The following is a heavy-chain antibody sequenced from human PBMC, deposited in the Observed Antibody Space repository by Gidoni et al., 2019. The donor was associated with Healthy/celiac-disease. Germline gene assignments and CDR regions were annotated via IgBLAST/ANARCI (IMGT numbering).Heavy chain of an antibody. CDR3: AKDYSGYG. Sequence: EVQLLESGGGLVQPGGSLRLPGPASGFTFRSYAMRWVRQGPGKGLGWVSAISGSGGSTYYADSVKGRFTISRDNSKNTLYLQMNSLRAEDTAVYYCAKDYSGYGWGQGTLVTVSS. CDR2: ISGSGGST. D-gene: IGHD3-22*01. V-gene: IGHV3-23*01. J-gene: IGHJ4*02. CDR1: GFTFRSYA.